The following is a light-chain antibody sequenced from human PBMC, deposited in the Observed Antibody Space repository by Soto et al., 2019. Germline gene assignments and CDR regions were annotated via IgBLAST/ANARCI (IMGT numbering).Light chain of an antibody. CDR2: NAS. Sequence: DIQMTQSPSTLSGSVGDRVTITCRASQTISSCLAWYQQKPGKAPKLLIYNASTLKSGVPSRFSGSGSGTEFTLTISSLQPDDFATYYCQHYNSYSEAFSQGTKVDIK. J-gene: IGKJ1*01. CDR3: QHYNSYSEA. V-gene: IGKV1-5*03. CDR1: QTISSC.